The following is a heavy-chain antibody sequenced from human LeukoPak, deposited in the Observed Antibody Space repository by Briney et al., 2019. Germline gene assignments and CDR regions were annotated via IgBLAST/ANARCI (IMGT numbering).Heavy chain of an antibody. V-gene: IGHV3-21*01. CDR2: ISSSSSYI. J-gene: IGHJ6*02. D-gene: IGHD6-19*01. CDR3: ASWTDSSGWYYYYYYGMDV. Sequence: GGSLRLSCAASGFTFSSYSMNWVRQAPGKGLEWVSSISSSSSYIYYADSVKGRFTISRDNAKNSLYLQMNSLRAEDTAVYYCASWTDSSGWYYYYYYGMDVWGQGTAVTVSS. CDR1: GFTFSSYS.